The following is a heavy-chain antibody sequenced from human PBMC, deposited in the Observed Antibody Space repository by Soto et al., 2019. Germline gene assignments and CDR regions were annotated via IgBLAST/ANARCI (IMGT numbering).Heavy chain of an antibody. V-gene: IGHV4-34*02. Sequence: QVQLQQWGAGLLKPSETLSLTCAVYGGSFSGNYWSWIRQPPGKGLEWIGEINHSGDINYNPSLESRVTISVDTSKNQFSLKLNSVTAADTAVYPCAARLNSGYDSGGYYWGQGSLVTVSS. CDR2: INHSGDI. CDR3: AARLNSGYDSGGYY. J-gene: IGHJ4*02. CDR1: GGSFSGNY. D-gene: IGHD5-12*01.